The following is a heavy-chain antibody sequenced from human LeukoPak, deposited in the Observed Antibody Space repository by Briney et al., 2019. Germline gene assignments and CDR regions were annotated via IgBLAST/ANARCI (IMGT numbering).Heavy chain of an antibody. V-gene: IGHV3-7*01. CDR3: GLGNSFDY. Sequence: PGGSLRLSCAASGFTFSNWMSWVRQAPGKGLEWVANIKQDGSEIYYADSVKGRFTISRDNAKNSLYPQMNSLRAEDTAVYYCGLGNSFDYWGQGTLVTVSS. D-gene: IGHD4-23*01. J-gene: IGHJ4*02. CDR2: IKQDGSEI. CDR1: GFTFSNW.